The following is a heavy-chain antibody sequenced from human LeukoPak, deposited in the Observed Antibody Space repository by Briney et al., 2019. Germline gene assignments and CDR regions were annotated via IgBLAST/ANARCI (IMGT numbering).Heavy chain of an antibody. D-gene: IGHD6-13*01. J-gene: IGHJ6*03. Sequence: SETLSLTCAVYGGSFSGYYWSWIRQPPGKGLEWIGEINHSGSTNYNPSLKSRVTISVDTSKNQFSLKLSSVTAADTAVYYCARGPRGSSWRDYYYYYYMDVWGKGTTVTVSS. CDR3: ARGPRGSSWRDYYYYYYMDV. CDR2: INHSGST. V-gene: IGHV4-34*01. CDR1: GGSFSGYY.